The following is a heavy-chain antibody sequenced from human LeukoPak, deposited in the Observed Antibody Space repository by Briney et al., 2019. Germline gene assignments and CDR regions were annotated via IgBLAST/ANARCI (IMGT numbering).Heavy chain of an antibody. J-gene: IGHJ4*02. CDR1: GYTFTGYY. D-gene: IGHD3-10*01. V-gene: IGHV1-2*02. CDR3: ARGKDYYGSGSSY. Sequence: GASVKVSCKASGYTFTGYYMHWVRQAPGQGLEWMGWINPNSGGTNYAQKFQGRVTMTRDTSISTAYMELSRLRSEDTAVYYCARGKDYYGSGSSYWGQGTLVTVSS. CDR2: INPNSGGT.